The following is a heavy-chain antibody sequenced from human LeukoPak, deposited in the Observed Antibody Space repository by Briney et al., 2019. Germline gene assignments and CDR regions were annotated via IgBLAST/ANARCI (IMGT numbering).Heavy chain of an antibody. Sequence: GGSLRLSCAASGFTFSSYSMNWVRQAPGKGLEWVSSISSRSSYIYYADSVKGRFTISRDNAKNSLYLQMNSLRAEDTAVYYCARGGRDGGSCYNDYWGQGTLVTVSS. CDR1: GFTFSSYS. CDR3: ARGGRDGGSCYNDY. D-gene: IGHD2-15*01. V-gene: IGHV3-21*01. CDR2: ISSRSSYI. J-gene: IGHJ4*02.